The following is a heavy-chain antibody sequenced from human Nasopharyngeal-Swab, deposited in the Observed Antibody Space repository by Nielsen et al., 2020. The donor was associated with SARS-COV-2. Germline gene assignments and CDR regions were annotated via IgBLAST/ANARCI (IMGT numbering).Heavy chain of an antibody. Sequence: GESLKISCAASGFTFSSYGVHWVRQAPGKGLEWVAVISYDGSNKYYADSVKGRFTISRDNSKNTLYLQMNSLRAEDTAVYYCAKGLEMATDDYWGQGTLVTVSS. CDR2: ISYDGSNK. CDR3: AKGLEMATDDY. CDR1: GFTFSSYG. V-gene: IGHV3-30*18. J-gene: IGHJ4*02. D-gene: IGHD5-24*01.